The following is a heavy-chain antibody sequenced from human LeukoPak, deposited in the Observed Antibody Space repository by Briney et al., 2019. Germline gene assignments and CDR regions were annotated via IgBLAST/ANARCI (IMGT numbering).Heavy chain of an antibody. V-gene: IGHV4-39*01. Sequence: SETLSLTCTVSGGSVNSDDYYWGWIRQPPGKGLEWIGSIYYSGSTYYNPSLKIRVTMSVDTSNNLFSLMLNSVTAADTAVYYCARHSYRNYLGWFDPWGQGTLVTVSS. CDR3: ARHSYRNYLGWFDP. J-gene: IGHJ5*02. D-gene: IGHD4-11*01. CDR1: GGSVNSDDYY. CDR2: IYYSGST.